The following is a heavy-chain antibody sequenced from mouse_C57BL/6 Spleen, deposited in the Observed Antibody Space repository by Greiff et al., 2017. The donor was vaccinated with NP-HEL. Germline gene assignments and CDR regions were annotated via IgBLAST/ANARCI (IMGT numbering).Heavy chain of an antibody. CDR1: GYTFTDYN. J-gene: IGHJ4*01. CDR3: ARGISVLRPYYDAMDY. V-gene: IGHV1-22*01. CDR2: INPNNGGT. D-gene: IGHD2-12*01. Sequence: LVESGASVKMSCKASGYTFTDYNMHWVKQSHGKSLEWIGYINPNNGGTSYNQKFKGKATLTVNKSSSTAYMELRSLTSEDSAVYYCARGISVLRPYYDAMDYWGQRTSVTVSS.